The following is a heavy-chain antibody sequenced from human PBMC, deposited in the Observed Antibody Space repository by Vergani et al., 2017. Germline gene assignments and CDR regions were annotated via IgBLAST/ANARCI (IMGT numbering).Heavy chain of an antibody. CDR2: ISVYSGDT. J-gene: IGHJ4*02. D-gene: IGHD5-18*01. CDR1: GYTFSTYG. Sequence: QVQLVQSGAEVRKPGASVKVSCKASGYTFSTYGITWVRLAPGQGLEWMGWISVYSGDTSYAQKFQGRVTMTTDTSTSTAYMDLRSLRSEDTAVYYCARINSLPDYWGQGTLVTVSS. V-gene: IGHV1-18*04. CDR3: ARINSLPDY.